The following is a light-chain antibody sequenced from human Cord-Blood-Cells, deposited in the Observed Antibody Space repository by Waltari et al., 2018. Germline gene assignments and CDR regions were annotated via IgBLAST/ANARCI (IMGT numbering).Light chain of an antibody. CDR3: QQYYSYPPFT. CDR1: QGISSY. J-gene: IGKJ3*01. CDR2: AAS. V-gene: IGKV1-8*01. Sequence: AIRMTQSPSSFSASTGDRVTITCRASQGISSYLAWYQQKPGKAPKLLIYAASTLQSGVPSRFSGSGSGTDFTHTISCLQSEDFATYYCQQYYSYPPFTFGPGTKVDIK.